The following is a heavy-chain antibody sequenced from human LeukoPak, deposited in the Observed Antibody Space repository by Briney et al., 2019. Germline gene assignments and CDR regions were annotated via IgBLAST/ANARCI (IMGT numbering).Heavy chain of an antibody. D-gene: IGHD3-9*01. CDR1: GFTVSSNY. CDR3: ARTELRYFDWFGPPHAFDI. J-gene: IGHJ3*02. CDR2: IYSGGST. V-gene: IGHV3-66*01. Sequence: GGSLRLSCAASGFTVSSNYMSWVRQAPGKGLEWVSVIYSGGSTYYADSVKGRFTISRDNSKNTLYLQMNSLRAEDTAVYYCARTELRYFDWFGPPHAFDIWGQGTMVTVSS.